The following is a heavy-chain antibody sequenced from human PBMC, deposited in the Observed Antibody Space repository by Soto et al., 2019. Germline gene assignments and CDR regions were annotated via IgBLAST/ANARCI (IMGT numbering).Heavy chain of an antibody. J-gene: IGHJ4*02. CDR1: GFTFSSYA. D-gene: IGHD3-22*01. CDR2: ISTNGGST. CDR3: VKGEYYYASSGYYPLDY. V-gene: IGHV3-64D*06. Sequence: PGGSLRLSCSASGFTFSSYAMHWVRQAPGKGLEYVSSISTNGGSTHYADSVKGRFTISRDNSKNTQYLQMSSLRADDTAVDYCVKGEYYYASSGYYPLDYLGQGT.